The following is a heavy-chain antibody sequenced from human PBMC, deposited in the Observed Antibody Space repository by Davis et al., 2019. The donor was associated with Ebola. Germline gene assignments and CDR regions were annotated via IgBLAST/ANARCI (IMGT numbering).Heavy chain of an antibody. CDR3: ARGETYFGVITPVVMDV. V-gene: IGHV1-69*13. D-gene: IGHD3-3*01. CDR1: GGTFSSYA. J-gene: IGHJ6*03. Sequence: SVQVSCKASGGTFSSYAISWVRQAPGQGLEWMGGIIPIFGTANYAQKFQGRVTITADESTSTAYMELSSLRSEDTAVYYCARGETYFGVITPVVMDVWGKGTTVTVSS. CDR2: IIPIFGTA.